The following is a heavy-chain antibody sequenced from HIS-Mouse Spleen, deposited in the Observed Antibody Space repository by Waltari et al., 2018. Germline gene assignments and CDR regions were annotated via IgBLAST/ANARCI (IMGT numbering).Heavy chain of an antibody. Sequence: QVQLVQSGAEVKKPGASVKVSCKASGYTFTGYYLPWVRQAPGQGLEWMGWINPNSGGTNYAQKFQGRVTMTRDTSISTAYMELSRLRSDDTAVYYCATVSSSIAARHFDYWGQGTLVTVSS. J-gene: IGHJ4*02. CDR1: GYTFTGYY. CDR3: ATVSSSIAARHFDY. CDR2: INPNSGGT. V-gene: IGHV1-2*02. D-gene: IGHD6-6*01.